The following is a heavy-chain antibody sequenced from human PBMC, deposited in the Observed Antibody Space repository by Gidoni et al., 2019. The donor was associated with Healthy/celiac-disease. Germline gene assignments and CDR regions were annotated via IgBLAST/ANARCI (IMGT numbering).Heavy chain of an antibody. CDR1: GFTFSDYY. Sequence: QVQLVESGGGLVRPGGALRLSCAASGFTFSDYYMSWIRQAPGKGLEWVSYISSSSSYTNYADSVKGRFTISRDNAKNSLYLQMNSLRAEDTAVYYCARRTRYDFWSGYSYEENYGMDVWGQGTTVTVSS. CDR3: ARRTRYDFWSGYSYEENYGMDV. D-gene: IGHD3-3*01. J-gene: IGHJ6*02. CDR2: ISSSSSYT. V-gene: IGHV3-11*06.